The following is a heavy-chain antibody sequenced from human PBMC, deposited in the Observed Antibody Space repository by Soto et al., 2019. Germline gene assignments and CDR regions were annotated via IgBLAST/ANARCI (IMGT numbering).Heavy chain of an antibody. V-gene: IGHV3-11*05. J-gene: IGHJ4*02. Sequence: QVQLVESGGGLVKPGGSLRHSCAVSGFTFSDDDMTWIRQTPGKGLEWVSYISSSTSHTNYADSVKGRFTISRDNAKNSLFLQMNSLRAEYTAVYYCARGRGAAADYFDFWGQGTLVTVSS. D-gene: IGHD6-13*01. CDR1: GFTFSDDD. CDR3: ARGRGAAADYFDF. CDR2: ISSSTSHT.